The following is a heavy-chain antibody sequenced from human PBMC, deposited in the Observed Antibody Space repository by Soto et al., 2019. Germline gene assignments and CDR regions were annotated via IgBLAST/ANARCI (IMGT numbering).Heavy chain of an antibody. CDR1: GYSFTSYW. CDR2: IDPSDSYT. CDR3: ASRTPNCTNGVCYTRDY. D-gene: IGHD2-8*01. V-gene: IGHV5-10-1*01. Sequence: GESLKISCKGSGYSFTSYWISWVRQTPGKGLEWMGRIDPSDSYTNYSPSFQGHVTISADKSISTAYLQWSSLKASDTAMYYCASRTPNCTNGVCYTRDYWGQGTLVTVSS. J-gene: IGHJ4*02.